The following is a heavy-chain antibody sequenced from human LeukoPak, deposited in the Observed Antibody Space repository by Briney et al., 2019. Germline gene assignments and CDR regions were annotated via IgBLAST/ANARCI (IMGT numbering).Heavy chain of an antibody. V-gene: IGHV3-23*01. CDR3: AKNKGVPAALPFDP. D-gene: IGHD2-2*01. CDR2: ISGSGVST. Sequence: GGSLRLSCAASGFTFSNYAMSWVRQAPGKGLEWVSTISGSGVSTYYADSVTGRFTISRDNSKNTLYLQMNSLRAEDTAVYYCAKNKGVPAALPFDPGGQGTLVTVSS. J-gene: IGHJ5*02. CDR1: GFTFSNYA.